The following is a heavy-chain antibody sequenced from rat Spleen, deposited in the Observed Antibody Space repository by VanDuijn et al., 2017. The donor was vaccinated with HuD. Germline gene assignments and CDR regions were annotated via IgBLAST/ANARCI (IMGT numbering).Heavy chain of an antibody. D-gene: IGHD1-12*02. CDR3: TTDTFYDGTYYPGGFDY. CDR1: GLTFSNYN. Sequence: EVQLVESGGGLVQPGRSLKLSCAASGLTFSNYNMTWVRQAPTKGLEWVASISPSGGNTYYRDSVKGRFTISRDNAKSTLYLQLDSLRSEDTATYYCTTDTFYDGTYYPGGFDYWGQGVMVTVSS. CDR2: ISPSGGNT. J-gene: IGHJ2*01. V-gene: IGHV5-27*01.